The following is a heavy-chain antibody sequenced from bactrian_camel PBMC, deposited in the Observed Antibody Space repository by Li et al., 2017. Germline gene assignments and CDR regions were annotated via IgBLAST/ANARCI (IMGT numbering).Heavy chain of an antibody. CDR2: ICSIA. CDR3: AAARTVYAGDVLGKNQYEY. V-gene: IGHV3S53*01. D-gene: IGHD3*01. CDR1: TYTNSYNC. J-gene: IGHJ4*01. Sequence: HVQLVESGGGLVQPGGSLRLSCAASTYTNSYNCMGWFRQAPGKKREGVASICSIAVYADSVKGRFTISQNTAKNTLYLQMNSLEPEDTAMYYCAAARTVYAGDVLGKNQYEYWGQGTQVTVS.